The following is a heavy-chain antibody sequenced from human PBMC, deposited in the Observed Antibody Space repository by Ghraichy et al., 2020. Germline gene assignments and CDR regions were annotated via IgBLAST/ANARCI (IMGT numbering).Heavy chain of an antibody. V-gene: IGHV4-34*01. CDR2: INYSGTS. D-gene: IGHD3-3*01. J-gene: IGHJ4*02. CDR3: ARGREDDDWGGYAPPAAFDF. CDR1: GGSFSGYY. Sequence: EYLNISCAVSGGSFSGYYWAWIRQSPGKGLEWIGEINYSGTSNYNPSLKNRVSMSVDASKSHFSLNLKSLTAADTAVYYCARGREDDDWGGYAPPAAFDFWGQGNLVTVS.